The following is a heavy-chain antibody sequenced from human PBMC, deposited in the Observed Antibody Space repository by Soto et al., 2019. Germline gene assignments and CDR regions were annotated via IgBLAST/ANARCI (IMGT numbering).Heavy chain of an antibody. CDR3: ARAAPRYCSGGSCYPGRDY. CDR2: INHSGST. J-gene: IGHJ4*02. D-gene: IGHD2-15*01. V-gene: IGHV4-34*01. CDR1: GGSFSGYY. Sequence: QVQLQQWGAGLLKPSETLSLTCAVYGGSFSGYYWSWIRQPPGKGLEWIGEINHSGSTNYNPSLKGRVTITVDPSKNQFSLKLDSVTGADTAVYYCARAAPRYCSGGSCYPGRDYWGQGTLVTVSS.